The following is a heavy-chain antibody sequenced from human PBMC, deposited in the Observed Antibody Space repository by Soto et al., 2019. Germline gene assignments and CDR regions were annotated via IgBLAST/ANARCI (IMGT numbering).Heavy chain of an antibody. J-gene: IGHJ3*02. D-gene: IGHD6-6*01. CDR1: GFTFSSYG. Sequence: GGSLRLSCAASGFTFSSYGMHWVRQAPGKGLEWVAVISYDGSNKYYADSVKGRFTISRDNSKNTLYLQMNSLRAEDTAVYYCAKELVRGSYDAFDIWGQGTMVTVSS. CDR3: AKELVRGSYDAFDI. V-gene: IGHV3-30*18. CDR2: ISYDGSNK.